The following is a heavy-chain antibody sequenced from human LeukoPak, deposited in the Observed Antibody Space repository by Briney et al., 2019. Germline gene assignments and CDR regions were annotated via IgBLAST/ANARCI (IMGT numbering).Heavy chain of an antibody. D-gene: IGHD5-12*01. CDR2: INPSGGST. Sequence: SVKVSCKASGYAFTSYYMHWVRQAPGQGLEWMGIINPSGGSTSYAQKFQGRVTMTRDTSTSTVYMELSSLRSEDTAVYYCARGGIVATMEYYFDYWGQGTLVTVSS. CDR3: ARGGIVATMEYYFDY. J-gene: IGHJ4*02. V-gene: IGHV1-46*01. CDR1: GYAFTSYY.